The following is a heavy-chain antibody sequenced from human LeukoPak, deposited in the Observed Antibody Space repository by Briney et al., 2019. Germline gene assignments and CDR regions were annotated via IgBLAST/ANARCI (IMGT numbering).Heavy chain of an antibody. CDR2: IYYSGST. D-gene: IGHD5-18*01. V-gene: IGHV4-61*01. CDR3: ARTGPVGYSYGLWYLKAGPHAYGMDV. Sequence: PSETLSLTCTVSGGSVSSGSYYWSWIRQPPGKGLEWIGYIYYSGSTNYNPSLKSRVTISVDTSKNQFSLKLSSVTAADTAVYYCARTGPVGYSYGLWYLKAGPHAYGMDVWGQGTTVTVSS. CDR1: GGSVSSGSYY. J-gene: IGHJ6*02.